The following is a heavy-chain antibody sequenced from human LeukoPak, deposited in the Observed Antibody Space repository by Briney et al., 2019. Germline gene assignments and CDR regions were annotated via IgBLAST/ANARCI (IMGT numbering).Heavy chain of an antibody. D-gene: IGHD3-22*01. CDR3: ARFPKYYYDSSGLDY. CDR2: IYYSGST. CDR1: GGSISSGGYY. Sequence: SETLSLTCAVSGGSISSGGYYWGWIRQPPGKGLEWIGSIYYSGSTYYNPSLKSRVTISVDTSKNQFSLKLSSVTAADTAVYYCARFPKYYYDSSGLDYWGQGTLVTVSS. V-gene: IGHV4-39*01. J-gene: IGHJ4*02.